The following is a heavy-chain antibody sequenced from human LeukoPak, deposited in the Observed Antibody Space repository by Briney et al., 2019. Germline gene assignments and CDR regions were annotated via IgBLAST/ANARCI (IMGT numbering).Heavy chain of an antibody. Sequence: SETLSLTCTASRGSISSHSWSWIRQAPGKGLEWVGYIYHSGFTTYNASLKSRVTISVDTSKNQCSLKLNSVTAADTAVYYCATAIAAADPVIDYWGQGTLVIVSS. J-gene: IGHJ4*02. D-gene: IGHD6-13*01. CDR3: ATAIAAADPVIDY. CDR1: RGSISSHS. V-gene: IGHV4-4*08. CDR2: IYHSGFT.